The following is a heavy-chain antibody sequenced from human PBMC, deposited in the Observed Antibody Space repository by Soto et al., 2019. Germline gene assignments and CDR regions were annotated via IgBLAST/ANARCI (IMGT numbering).Heavy chain of an antibody. J-gene: IGHJ4*02. CDR3: ARDHYGDYIFDY. CDR1: GFTFSSYS. D-gene: IGHD4-17*01. Sequence: PGGSLRLSCAASGFTFSSYSMNWVRQAPGKGLEWVSYISSSTTTIYYADSVKGRFTISRDNAKNSLYLQMNSLRDEDTAVYYCARDHYGDYIFDYWGQGTLVTVSS. V-gene: IGHV3-48*02. CDR2: ISSSTTTI.